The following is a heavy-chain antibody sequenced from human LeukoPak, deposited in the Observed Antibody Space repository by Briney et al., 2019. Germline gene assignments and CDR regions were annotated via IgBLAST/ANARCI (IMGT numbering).Heavy chain of an antibody. CDR1: GFTFSNSA. V-gene: IGHV3-23*01. D-gene: IGHD6-19*01. CDR2: LSGSGITT. J-gene: IGHJ4*01. Sequence: GGSLRLSCAASGFTFSNSAMSWLRQAPGKGLEWVSTLSGSGITTYYADSVKGRFTISRDNSKNTLYLQMNSLRAEDTAVYYCAKVIYSSGWSYFDYWGHGTLVTVSS. CDR3: AKVIYSSGWSYFDY.